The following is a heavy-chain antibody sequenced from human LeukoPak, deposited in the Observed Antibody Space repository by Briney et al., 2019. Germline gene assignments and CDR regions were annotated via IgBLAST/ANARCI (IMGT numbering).Heavy chain of an antibody. V-gene: IGHV3-23*01. Sequence: GGSLRLSCAASGFTFSSFAMNWVRQAPGKGLEWVSTMSGDATSTYYADSVKGRFTISRDNSKNTLYLQMNSLRAEDTAVYYCAREGNYYDMDVWGQGTTVTVSS. CDR1: GFTFSSFA. CDR3: AREGNYYDMDV. J-gene: IGHJ6*02. CDR2: MSGDATST.